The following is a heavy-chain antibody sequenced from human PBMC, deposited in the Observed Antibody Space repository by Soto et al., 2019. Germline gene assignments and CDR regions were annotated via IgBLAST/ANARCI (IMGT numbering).Heavy chain of an antibody. CDR2: ISGGGGST. Sequence: EVQLLESGGGLVQPGGSLRLSCAASGFTFTSYAMSWVRQAPGKGLEWVSGISGGGGSTYYAASVKGRFTISRDNSKSTLYLQKDRLGAEDTAVYYCAKGGGYDILTGYRNRFDPWGQGTPVTLSS. CDR3: AKGGGYDILTGYRNRFDP. D-gene: IGHD3-9*01. J-gene: IGHJ5*02. V-gene: IGHV3-23*01. CDR1: GFTFTSYA.